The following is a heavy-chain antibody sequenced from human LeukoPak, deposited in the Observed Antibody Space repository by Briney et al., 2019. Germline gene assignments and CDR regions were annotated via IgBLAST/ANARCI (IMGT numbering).Heavy chain of an antibody. CDR2: ISSSSSYI. D-gene: IGHD1-1*01. CDR1: GFTFSSYS. J-gene: IGHJ4*02. CDR3: ARDRFWNDDHFDY. Sequence: GGSLRLSCAASGFTFSSYSMNWVRQAPGKGLEWVSSISSSSSYIYYADSVKGRFTISRDNAKTSLYLQMNSLRAEDTAVYYCARDRFWNDDHFDYWGQGTLVTVSS. V-gene: IGHV3-21*01.